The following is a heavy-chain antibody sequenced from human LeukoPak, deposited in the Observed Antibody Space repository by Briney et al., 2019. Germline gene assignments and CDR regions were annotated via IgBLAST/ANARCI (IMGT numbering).Heavy chain of an antibody. D-gene: IGHD6-6*01. CDR3: AREYTTSSTAFDI. CDR1: GGSFSGHF. J-gene: IGHJ3*02. V-gene: IGHV4-34*01. Sequence: SETLSLTCAVYGGSFSGHFWSWIRQPPGKGLEWIGEINHGGYTNYNPSLKSRVTISVDTSKKWLSLKLTSVTAADTAIYYCAREYTTSSTAFDIWGQGTTVTVSS. CDR2: INHGGYT.